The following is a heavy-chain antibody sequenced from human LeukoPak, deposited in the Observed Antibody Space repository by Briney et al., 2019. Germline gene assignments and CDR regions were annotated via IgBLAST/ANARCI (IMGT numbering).Heavy chain of an antibody. J-gene: IGHJ5*02. CDR1: GGSIRNNNYY. V-gene: IGHV4-39*01. D-gene: IGHD6-19*01. CDR2: IYYSGST. CDR3: ARHHSSDWWGKKFDP. Sequence: SEALSLTCTVSGGSIRNNNYYWGWIRQPPGKGLEWIGSIYYSGSTNYNPSLKSRVTISVDTSKNQFSLKLSSVTAADTAVYYCARHHSSDWWGKKFDPWGQGTLVTVSS.